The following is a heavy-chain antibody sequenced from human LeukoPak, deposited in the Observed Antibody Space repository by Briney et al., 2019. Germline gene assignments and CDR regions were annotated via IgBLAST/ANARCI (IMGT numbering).Heavy chain of an antibody. CDR1: GFTFSDYY. Sequence: GGSLRLSCAASGFTFSDYYMSWIRQAPGKGLEWVSYISSSGSTIYYADSVKGRFTISRDNAKNSLYPQMNSLGAEDTAVYYCARASGDGPLFDYWGQGTLVTVSS. V-gene: IGHV3-11*01. CDR3: ARASGDGPLFDY. J-gene: IGHJ4*02. CDR2: ISSSGSTI. D-gene: IGHD7-27*01.